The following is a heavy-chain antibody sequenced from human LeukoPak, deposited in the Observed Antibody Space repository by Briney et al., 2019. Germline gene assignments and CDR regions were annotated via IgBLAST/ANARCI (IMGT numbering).Heavy chain of an antibody. CDR3: ARVRLADERAWAY. CDR1: GYTFSDFY. Sequence: ASLKVSCKASGYTFSDFYIHWVRHATRQGLEYVGWITPKSGDTYSPQRFQGRVTMTRDASISTAYMELSSLRSDDTAVYFCARVRLADERAWAYWGQGTLVTVSS. J-gene: IGHJ4*02. D-gene: IGHD3-3*02. CDR2: ITPKSGDT. V-gene: IGHV1-2*02.